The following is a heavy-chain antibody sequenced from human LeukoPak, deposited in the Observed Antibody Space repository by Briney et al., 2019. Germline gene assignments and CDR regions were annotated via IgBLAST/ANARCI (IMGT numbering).Heavy chain of an antibody. CDR1: GGSISSYY. J-gene: IGHJ5*02. CDR3: ARDKSSYGWFDP. D-gene: IGHD2-8*01. V-gene: IGHV4-59*01. CDR2: IYYSGST. Sequence: SETLSLTCTVSGGSISSYYWSWIRQPPGEGLEWIGYIYYSGSTNYNPSLKSRVTISVDTSKNQFSLKLSSVTAADTAVYYCARDKSSYGWFDPWGQGTLVTVSS.